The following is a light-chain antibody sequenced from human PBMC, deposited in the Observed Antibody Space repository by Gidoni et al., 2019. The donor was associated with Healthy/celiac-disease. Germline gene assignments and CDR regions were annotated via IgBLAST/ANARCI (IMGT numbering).Light chain of an antibody. Sequence: DIQMTQSPSTLSASVGDRVTINCRASQSISSWLAWYQQKPGKAPKLLIYKASSLESGVPSRFSGSGSVTEFTLTISSLQPDDFATYYCQQYNSYWYTFGQGTKLEIK. CDR2: KAS. V-gene: IGKV1-5*03. CDR1: QSISSW. J-gene: IGKJ2*01. CDR3: QQYNSYWYT.